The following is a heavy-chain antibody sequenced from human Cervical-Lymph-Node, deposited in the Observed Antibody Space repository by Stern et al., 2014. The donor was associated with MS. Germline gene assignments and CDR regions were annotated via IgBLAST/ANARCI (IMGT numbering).Heavy chain of an antibody. Sequence: QVTLRESGPALLKPTQTLTLTCTFSGFSLSTSGMRASWIRQAPGKALEWLARIDWDDDKFYSTSLKTRLTISKDTSKNQVVLTMTNMDPVDTATYYCALGRGYNYDYSQLYWGQGTLVTVSS. D-gene: IGHD5-18*01. V-gene: IGHV2-70*04. CDR1: GFSLSTSGMR. J-gene: IGHJ4*02. CDR3: ALGRGYNYDYSQLY. CDR2: IDWDDDK.